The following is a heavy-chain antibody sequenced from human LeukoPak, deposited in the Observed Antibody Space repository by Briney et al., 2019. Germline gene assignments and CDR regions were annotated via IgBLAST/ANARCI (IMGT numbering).Heavy chain of an antibody. V-gene: IGHV4-34*01. J-gene: IGHJ6*03. CDR2: INHSGST. Sequence: PSETLSLTCAVYGGSFSGYYWSWIRQPPGKGLEWIGEINHSGSTNYNPSLKSRVTISVDTSKNQFSLKLSSVTAADTAVYYCARLIAAAANPYYYYYYMDVWGKGTTVTISS. CDR3: ARLIAAAANPYYYYYYMDV. D-gene: IGHD6-13*01. CDR1: GGSFSGYY.